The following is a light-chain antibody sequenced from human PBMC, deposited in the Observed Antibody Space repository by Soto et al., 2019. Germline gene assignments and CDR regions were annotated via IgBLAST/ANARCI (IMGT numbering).Light chain of an antibody. J-gene: IGKJ5*01. Sequence: EIVLTRFPAALSVSQGERATLSCRASQSISSLLAWYQQKPGQAPRLLIYSASTRATGIPARFSGSGSGADFTLTISSLQSEDFAVYYCQQYYDWPITVGQGTRRAIK. CDR2: SAS. CDR3: QQYYDWPIT. CDR1: QSISSL. V-gene: IGKV3-15*01.